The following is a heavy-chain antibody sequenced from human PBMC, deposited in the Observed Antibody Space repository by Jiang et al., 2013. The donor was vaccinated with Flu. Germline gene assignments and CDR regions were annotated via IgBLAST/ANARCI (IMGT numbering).Heavy chain of an antibody. CDR2: INHSGNT. V-gene: IGHV4-34*01. CDR3: ARLPPSGGFDI. CDR1: GGSFSANY. J-gene: IGHJ3*02. D-gene: IGHD2-15*01. Sequence: SLSCTVYGGSFSANYWSWIRQPPGKGLEWIGEINHSGNTDYNPSLKSRVTISVDTSNNQFSLNLTSVTAADTAVYYCARLPPSGGFDIWGQGTMVTVSS.